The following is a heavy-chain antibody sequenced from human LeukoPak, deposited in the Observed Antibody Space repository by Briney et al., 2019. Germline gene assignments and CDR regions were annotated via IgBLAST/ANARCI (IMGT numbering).Heavy chain of an antibody. D-gene: IGHD4-17*01. J-gene: IGHJ5*02. V-gene: IGHV4-39*01. CDR3: ARIKERNYGDLPRWFDP. CDR1: GGSISSRNYY. CDR2: IYYSGST. Sequence: PSETLSLTCSVSGGSISSRNYYWGWIRQPPGKGLEWIGSIYYSGSTYYNPSLKSRVTISVGTSKNQFSLKLSSVTAADTAVYYCARIKERNYGDLPRWFDPWGQGTLVTVSS.